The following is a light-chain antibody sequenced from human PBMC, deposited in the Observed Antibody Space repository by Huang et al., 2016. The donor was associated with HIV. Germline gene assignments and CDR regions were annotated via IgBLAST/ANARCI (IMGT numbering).Light chain of an antibody. J-gene: IGKJ1*01. V-gene: IGKV3-15*01. CDR2: GAS. CDR1: QSVTSN. Sequence: EIVMTQSPATLSVSPGERATLSCRASQSVTSNLAWYQQKPGQAPRLLIFGASTRATGVPDRFSGSGSGTEFTLTISSLQSEDFAVYYCQQYNIWPPTFGQGTKVEIK. CDR3: QQYNIWPPT.